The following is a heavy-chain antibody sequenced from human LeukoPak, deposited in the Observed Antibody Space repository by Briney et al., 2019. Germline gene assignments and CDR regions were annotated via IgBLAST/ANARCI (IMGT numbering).Heavy chain of an antibody. V-gene: IGHV4-31*03. D-gene: IGHD3/OR15-3a*01. CDR1: GGSISSGGYY. Sequence: SETLSLTCTVSGGSISSGGYYWSWIRQHPGKGLEWIGYIYYSGSTYYNPSLKSRVTISVDTSKNQFSLKLCSVTAADTAVYYCASAIGAGGDFGLDYWGQGTLVTVSS. J-gene: IGHJ4*02. CDR3: ASAIGAGGDFGLDY. CDR2: IYYSGST.